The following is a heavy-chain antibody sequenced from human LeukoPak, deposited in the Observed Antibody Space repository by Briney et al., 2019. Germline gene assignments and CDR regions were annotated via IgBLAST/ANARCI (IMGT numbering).Heavy chain of an antibody. CDR2: INHSGGST. Sequence: ASVKVSCKASGYTFTSYYMHWVRQAPGQGLEWMGIINHSGGSTSYAQKFQGRVTMTRDTSTSTVYMELSRLRSDDTAVYYCARGADSSGYYAPVGYWGQGTLVTVSS. J-gene: IGHJ4*02. D-gene: IGHD3-22*01. CDR3: ARGADSSGYYAPVGY. CDR1: GYTFTSYY. V-gene: IGHV1-46*01.